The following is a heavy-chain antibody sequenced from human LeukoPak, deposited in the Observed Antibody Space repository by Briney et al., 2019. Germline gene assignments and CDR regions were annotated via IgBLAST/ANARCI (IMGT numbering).Heavy chain of an antibody. J-gene: IGHJ5*02. D-gene: IGHD3-3*01. V-gene: IGHV4-30-2*01. CDR1: GGSISSGGYS. Sequence: SQTLSLTCAVSGGSISSGGYSWSWIRQPPGKGLEWIGYIYHSGSTYYNPSLKSRVTISVDRSKNQFSLKLSSVTAADTAVYYCARNHDFWSGYYRKTNWFDPWGQGTLVTVSS. CDR2: IYHSGST. CDR3: ARNHDFWSGYYRKTNWFDP.